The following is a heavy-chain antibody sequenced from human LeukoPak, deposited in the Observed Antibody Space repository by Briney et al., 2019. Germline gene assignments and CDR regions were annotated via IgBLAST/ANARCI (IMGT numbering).Heavy chain of an antibody. J-gene: IGHJ6*02. Sequence: GGSLRLSCAASGFTFSSYGMHWVRQAPGKGLEWVGRIKSKTDGGTTDYAAPVKGRFTISRDDSKNTLYLQMNSLKTEDTAVYYCTAAAVYYYYGMDVWGQGTTVTVSS. D-gene: IGHD2-2*01. V-gene: IGHV3-15*01. CDR2: IKSKTDGGTT. CDR1: GFTFSSYG. CDR3: TAAAVYYYYGMDV.